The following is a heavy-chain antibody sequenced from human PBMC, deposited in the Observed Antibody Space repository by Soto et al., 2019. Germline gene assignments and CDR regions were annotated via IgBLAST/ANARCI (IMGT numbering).Heavy chain of an antibody. D-gene: IGHD3-10*01. CDR1: GYTFTSYY. CDR2: INPSGAST. V-gene: IGHV1-46*03. J-gene: IGHJ3*02. Sequence: ASVKVSCKASGYTFTSYYMNWVRQAPGQGLEWMGLINPSGASTSYAQKFEGRVTMTRDTSTSTVYMELSSLGSEDTAVYYCARWMRGSGFLVGFDIWGQGTMVTVSS. CDR3: ARWMRGSGFLVGFDI.